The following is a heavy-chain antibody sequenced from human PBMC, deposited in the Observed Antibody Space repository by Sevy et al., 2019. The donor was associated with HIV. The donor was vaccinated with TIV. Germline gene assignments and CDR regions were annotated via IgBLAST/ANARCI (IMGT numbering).Heavy chain of an antibody. CDR2: FYTGGST. CDR3: ARDHGGVQDWYFDL. Sequence: GGSLRLSCAASGFDVSNNYMSWGRQAPGKGLEWVSVFYTGGSTYYADAVTGRFTMSSDTSKNTVYLQMDSLSAEDTAVYYCARDHGGVQDWYFDLWGRGTLVTVSS. D-gene: IGHD2-8*02. J-gene: IGHJ2*01. V-gene: IGHV3-53*01. CDR1: GFDVSNNY.